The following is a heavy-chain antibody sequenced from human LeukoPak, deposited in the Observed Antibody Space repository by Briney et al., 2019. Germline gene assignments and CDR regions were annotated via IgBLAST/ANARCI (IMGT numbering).Heavy chain of an antibody. D-gene: IGHD4-17*01. Sequence: GGSLRLSCAASGFTFSSYAMSWVRQAPGKGLEWVSAISGSGGSTYYADSVKGRFTISRDNAKNSLYLQMNSLRAEDTAVYYCARDSIYGDLLYLFDYWGQGTLVTVSS. CDR1: GFTFSSYA. J-gene: IGHJ4*02. V-gene: IGHV3-23*01. CDR3: ARDSIYGDLLYLFDY. CDR2: ISGSGGST.